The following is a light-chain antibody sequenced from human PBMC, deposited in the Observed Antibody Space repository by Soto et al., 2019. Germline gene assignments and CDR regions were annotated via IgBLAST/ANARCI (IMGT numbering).Light chain of an antibody. CDR3: QQDNNWHLT. CDR1: QSVSSN. Sequence: EIVMTQSPATLSVSPGERATLSCRASQSVSSNLAWYQQKPGQAPKLLIYGASTRATGIPARISGSGSGTEFTLTISSLQSEDFAVYYCQQDNNWHLTSGRGTKVDIK. V-gene: IGKV3-15*01. CDR2: GAS. J-gene: IGKJ3*01.